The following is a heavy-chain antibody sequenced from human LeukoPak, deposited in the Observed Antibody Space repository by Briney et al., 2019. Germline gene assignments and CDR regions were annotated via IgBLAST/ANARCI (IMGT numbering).Heavy chain of an antibody. CDR3: ARLAWGRLDY. J-gene: IGHJ4*02. CDR1: GGSISSYY. V-gene: IGHV4-59*08. D-gene: IGHD7-27*01. Sequence: PSETLFLTCTVSGGSISSYYWSWIRQPPGKGLEWIGYIYYSGSTNYNPSLKSRVTISVDTSKNQFSLKLSSVTAADTAVYYCARLAWGRLDYWGQGTLVTVSS. CDR2: IYYSGST.